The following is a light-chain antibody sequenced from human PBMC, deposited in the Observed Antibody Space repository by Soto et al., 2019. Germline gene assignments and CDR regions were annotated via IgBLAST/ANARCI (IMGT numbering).Light chain of an antibody. CDR2: DAS. J-gene: IGKJ1*01. Sequence: EIVLTQSPATLSLSPGERATLSCRASQSVSSYLAWYQQKPGQPPRLLIYDASNRATGIPARFSGSWSGTDFTITISSLEPEDFAVYYCQQRSNWLTTFGQRTKVEIK. CDR1: QSVSSY. CDR3: QQRSNWLTT. V-gene: IGKV3-11*01.